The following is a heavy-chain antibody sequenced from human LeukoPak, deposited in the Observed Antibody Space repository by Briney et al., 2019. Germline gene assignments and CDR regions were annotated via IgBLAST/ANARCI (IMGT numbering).Heavy chain of an antibody. CDR2: ISGGGGST. Sequence: GGSLRLSCAASGFTFDDYAMHWVRQAPGKGLEWVSTISGGGGSTYYADSVKGRFTISRDNSKNTLYLQVNSLRAEDTAVYYCAKGGKWDVTPFDYWGQGTLVTVSS. CDR3: AKGGKWDVTPFDY. CDR1: GFTFDDYA. D-gene: IGHD1-26*01. J-gene: IGHJ4*02. V-gene: IGHV3-23*01.